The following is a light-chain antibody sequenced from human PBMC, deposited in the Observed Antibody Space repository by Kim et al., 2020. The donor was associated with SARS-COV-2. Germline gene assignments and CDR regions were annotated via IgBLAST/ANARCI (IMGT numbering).Light chain of an antibody. J-gene: IGLJ1*01. CDR1: NSDVGVYNY. CDR2: DVS. Sequence: GQSVTISCTGTNSDVGVYNYVSWYQQHPGKAPKFMIYDVSKRPSGVPDRFSGSRSGNTASLTISGLQAEDEADYYCSAYAGSYTYVFGTGTKVTVL. V-gene: IGLV2-11*01. CDR3: SAYAGSYTYV.